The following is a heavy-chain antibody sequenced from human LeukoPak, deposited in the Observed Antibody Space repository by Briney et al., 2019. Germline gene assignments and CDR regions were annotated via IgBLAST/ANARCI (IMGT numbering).Heavy chain of an antibody. CDR2: ISSSGSTI. D-gene: IGHD2-15*01. CDR3: ARDYARGVVVVAATSLDY. J-gene: IGHJ4*02. Sequence: GGSLRLSCAASGFTFSDYYMSWIRQAPGKELEWVSYISSSGSTIYYADSVKGRFTISRDNAKNSLYLQMNSLRAEDTAVYYCARDYARGVVVVAATSLDYWGQGTLVTVSS. V-gene: IGHV3-11*01. CDR1: GFTFSDYY.